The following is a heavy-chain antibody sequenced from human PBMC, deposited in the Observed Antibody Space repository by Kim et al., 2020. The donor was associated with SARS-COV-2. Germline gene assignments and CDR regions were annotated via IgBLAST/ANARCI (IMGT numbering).Heavy chain of an antibody. Sequence: YADSVKGRFATSRDTARNTLYLRMNSLRAEDTAVYYCARDLTRNDCDVWGQGTVVTVSS. V-gene: IGHV3-74*03. J-gene: IGHJ3*01. D-gene: IGHD2-21*02. CDR3: ARDLTRNDCDV.